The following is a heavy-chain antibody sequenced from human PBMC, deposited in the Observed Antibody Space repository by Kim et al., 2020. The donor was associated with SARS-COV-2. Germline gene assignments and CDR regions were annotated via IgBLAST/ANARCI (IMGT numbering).Heavy chain of an antibody. CDR2: ISWNSGSI. V-gene: IGHV3-9*01. Sequence: GGSLRLSCAASGFIFDDYAMHWVRQAPGKGLEWVSGISWNSGSIAYGDSVKGRFTSSRDNANNSLYLEMHRLRSEDTAFYYCARSRGYGLPPDERWGQGTLVTVSS. D-gene: IGHD5-18*01. J-gene: IGHJ1*01. CDR3: ARSRGYGLPPDER. CDR1: GFIFDDYA.